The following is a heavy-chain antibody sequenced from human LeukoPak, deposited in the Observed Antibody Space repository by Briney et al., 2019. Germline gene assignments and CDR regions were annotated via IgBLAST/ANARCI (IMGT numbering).Heavy chain of an antibody. J-gene: IGHJ4*02. CDR3: ANLENDFWSGYYTYFDY. V-gene: IGHV3-23*01. CDR1: GFTFSSYA. Sequence: QAGGSLRLSCAASGFTFSSYAMSWVRQAPGKGLEWVSAISGSGGSTYYADSVKGRFTISRDNSKNTLYLQMNSLRAEDTAVYYCANLENDFWSGYYTYFDYWGQGTLVTVSS. CDR2: ISGSGGST. D-gene: IGHD3-3*01.